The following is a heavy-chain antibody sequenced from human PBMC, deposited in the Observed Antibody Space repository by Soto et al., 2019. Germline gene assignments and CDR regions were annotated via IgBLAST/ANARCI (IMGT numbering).Heavy chain of an antibody. V-gene: IGHV4-4*02. Sequence: SETLSLTCAVSGGSFTSNNWLTWVRQPPGQGLEWIGEIYRTGSTNYNPSLKSRVTISLDKSENQYSLKVTSLTAADTAVYYCASRDPGTSVDYWGQGTLVTVSS. D-gene: IGHD1-7*01. CDR2: IYRTGST. CDR3: ASRDPGTSVDY. CDR1: GGSFTSNNW. J-gene: IGHJ4*02.